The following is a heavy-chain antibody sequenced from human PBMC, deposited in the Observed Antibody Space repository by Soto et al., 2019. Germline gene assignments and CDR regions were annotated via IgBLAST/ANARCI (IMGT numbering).Heavy chain of an antibody. D-gene: IGHD3-3*01. CDR3: ARLTRSGRYYYGMDV. Sequence: SETLSLTXTVSGGSISSYYWSWIRQPPGKGLEWIGYIYYSGSTNYNPSLKSRVTISVDTSKNQFSLKLSSVTAADTAVYYCARLTRSGRYYYGMDVWGQGTTVTVSS. J-gene: IGHJ6*02. V-gene: IGHV4-59*01. CDR1: GGSISSYY. CDR2: IYYSGST.